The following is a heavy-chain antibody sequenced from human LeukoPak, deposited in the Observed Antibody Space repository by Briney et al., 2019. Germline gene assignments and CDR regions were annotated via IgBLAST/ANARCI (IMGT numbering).Heavy chain of an antibody. CDR3: ALGGNSPGPNHFDY. D-gene: IGHD1-14*01. CDR2: ISGRGDTT. V-gene: IGHV3-23*01. J-gene: IGHJ4*02. Sequence: PGGSLRLSCAASGVTFSSHAMSWVRQAPGKGLEWVSGISGRGDTTFYADSVKGRCTISRDNSRNTLDLQMNGLTAEDTAVYYCALGGNSPGPNHFDYWGQGTLVTVSS. CDR1: GVTFSSHA.